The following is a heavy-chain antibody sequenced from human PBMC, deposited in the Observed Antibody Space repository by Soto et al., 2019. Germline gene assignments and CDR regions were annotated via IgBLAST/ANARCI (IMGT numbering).Heavy chain of an antibody. CDR1: AGPFSSYA. CDR3: ASGPLYNDY. J-gene: IGHJ4*02. V-gene: IGHV1-69*01. Sequence: SVKVCFKASAGPFSSYAASWVRQAPGQGLEWIGGIITIFGTANYAQKLQGRVTITADESNSTAYMELSSLRSEDTAVYYCASGPLYNDYWGQGTMVTVSS. D-gene: IGHD1-20*01. CDR2: IITIFGTA.